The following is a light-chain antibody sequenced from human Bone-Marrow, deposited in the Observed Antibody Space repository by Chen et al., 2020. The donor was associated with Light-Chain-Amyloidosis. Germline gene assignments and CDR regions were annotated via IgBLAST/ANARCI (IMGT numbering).Light chain of an antibody. J-gene: IGKJ1*01. Sequence: EIVLTQSPATLSLSPGERATLSCRASLSISSYLAWYQQKPGQAPRLLIYDASNRATGIPARFSGSGSGTDCTLTLSSLEPEDFAVYYCQQRANWPWTFGQGTKVEI. CDR3: QQRANWPWT. V-gene: IGKV3-11*01. CDR2: DAS. CDR1: LSISSY.